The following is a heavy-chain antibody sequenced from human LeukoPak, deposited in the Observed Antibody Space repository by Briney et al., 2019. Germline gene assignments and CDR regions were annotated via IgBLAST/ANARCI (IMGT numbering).Heavy chain of an antibody. Sequence: SETLSLTCAVYGGSFSGYYWSWIRQPPGKGLEWIGEINHSGSTNYNPSLKSRVTISVDTSKNQFSLKLNSVTAADTAVYYCARIPLSSNYYYYYMDVWGKGTTVTVSS. CDR3: ARIPLSSNYYYYYMDV. D-gene: IGHD2-15*01. V-gene: IGHV4-34*01. J-gene: IGHJ6*03. CDR2: INHSGST. CDR1: GGSFSGYY.